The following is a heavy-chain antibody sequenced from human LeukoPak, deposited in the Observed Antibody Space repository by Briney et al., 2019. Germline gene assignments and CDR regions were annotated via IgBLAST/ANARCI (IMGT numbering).Heavy chain of an antibody. CDR2: IYYSGST. CDR1: GGSISSYY. Sequence: SETLSLTCSVSGGSISSYYWSWIRQPPGKGLEWIGYIYYSGSTNYKSSLKSRVTISVDTSKNQFSLKLNSVTAADTAVYFCSRELAGTTIHYWGQGTLVTVSS. D-gene: IGHD1-7*01. CDR3: SRELAGTTIHY. J-gene: IGHJ4*02. V-gene: IGHV4-59*01.